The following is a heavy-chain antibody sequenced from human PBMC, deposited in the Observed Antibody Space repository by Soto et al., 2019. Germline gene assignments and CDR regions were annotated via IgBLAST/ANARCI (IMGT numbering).Heavy chain of an antibody. V-gene: IGHV3-7*01. CDR2: IKQDGSEK. Sequence: GGSLRLSCAASGFTFSSYWMSWVRQAPGKGLEWVANIKQDGSEKYYVDSVKGRFTISRDNAKNSLYLQMNSLRAEDTAVYYCASERRSSSSSYWGQGTLVTVSS. J-gene: IGHJ4*02. D-gene: IGHD6-6*01. CDR1: GFTFSSYW. CDR3: ASERRSSSSSY.